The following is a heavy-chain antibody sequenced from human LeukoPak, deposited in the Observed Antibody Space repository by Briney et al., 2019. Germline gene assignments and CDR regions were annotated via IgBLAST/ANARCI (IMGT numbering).Heavy chain of an antibody. D-gene: IGHD2-2*01. CDR1: GGSISSGSCY. V-gene: IGHV4-61*02. Sequence: SETLSLTCTVSGGSISSGSCYWSWIRQPAGKGLEWIGRIYTSGSTNYNPSLKSRVTISVDTSKNQFSLKLSSVTAADTAVYYCARDRRYCSSTSCYASGASDPWGQGTLVTVSS. CDR3: ARDRRYCSSTSCYASGASDP. CDR2: IYTSGST. J-gene: IGHJ5*02.